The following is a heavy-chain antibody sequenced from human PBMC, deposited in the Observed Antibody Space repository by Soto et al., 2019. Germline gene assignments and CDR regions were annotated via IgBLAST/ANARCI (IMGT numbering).Heavy chain of an antibody. J-gene: IGHJ4*02. CDR2: IIPILGIA. CDR1: GGTFCSYT. CDR3: ARGSSSWYSDY. Sequence: QVQLVQSGAEVKKPGSSVKVSCKASGGTFCSYTISWVRQAPGQGLEWMGRIIPILGIANYAQKFQGRVTITADKSTSTAYMELSSLRSEDTAVYYCARGSSSWYSDYWGQGTLVTVSS. D-gene: IGHD6-13*01. V-gene: IGHV1-69*02.